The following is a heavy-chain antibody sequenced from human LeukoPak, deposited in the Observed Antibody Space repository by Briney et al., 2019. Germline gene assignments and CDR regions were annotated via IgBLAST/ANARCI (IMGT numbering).Heavy chain of an antibody. V-gene: IGHV3-23*01. CDR3: AKRGDSGSYFDY. CDR1: GFTFSSYG. Sequence: GGSLRLSRAASGFTFSSYGMSWVRQAPGKGLEWVSGFIGSDGSTYYADSVKGRFTISTDSSKNTVHLQMNTLRGEDTAIYYCAKRGDSGSYFDYWGQGILVTVSS. J-gene: IGHJ4*02. CDR2: FIGSDGST. D-gene: IGHD3-10*01.